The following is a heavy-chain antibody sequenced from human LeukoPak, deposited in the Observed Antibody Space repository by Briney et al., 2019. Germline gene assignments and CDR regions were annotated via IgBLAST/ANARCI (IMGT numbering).Heavy chain of an antibody. D-gene: IGHD6-13*01. J-gene: IGHJ5*02. V-gene: IGHV4-39*06. Sequence: SESLSLTCTVSGGFISSSSYYWGWIRQPPGKGLEWIGSIYHSGSTYYSPSLKSRVPLPEDTSKKQFVWKLSCVTAAGTAASYCARDWSSSWSPIHCCDPGGQGTLVSVS. CDR3: ARDWSSSWSPIHCCDP. CDR2: IYHSGST. CDR1: GGFISSSSYY.